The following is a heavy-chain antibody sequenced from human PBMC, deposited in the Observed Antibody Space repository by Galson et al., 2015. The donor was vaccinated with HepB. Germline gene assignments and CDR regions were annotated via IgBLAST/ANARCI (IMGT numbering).Heavy chain of an antibody. J-gene: IGHJ4*02. D-gene: IGHD3-3*01. CDR3: ARASNDFWSGFLPSGSKDFDY. Sequence: GRFTISRDNAKNSLYLQMNSLRAEDTAVYYCARASNDFWSGFLPSGSKDFDYWGQGTLVTVSS. V-gene: IGHV3-11*06.